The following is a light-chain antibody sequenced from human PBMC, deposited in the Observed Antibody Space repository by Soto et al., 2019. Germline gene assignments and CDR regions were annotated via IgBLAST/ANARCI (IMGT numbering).Light chain of an antibody. CDR3: SSFRSNSTSYV. Sequence: QSVLTQPASVSGSPGQSITISCTGTSSDIGDSNYVSWYQQHPGKAPKLVIYDVSNRPSGVSNRFSGSQSANTASLTNSGIQAEDEADYYCSSFRSNSTSYVVGTGTKVTVL. V-gene: IGLV2-14*03. J-gene: IGLJ1*01. CDR1: SSDIGDSNY. CDR2: DVS.